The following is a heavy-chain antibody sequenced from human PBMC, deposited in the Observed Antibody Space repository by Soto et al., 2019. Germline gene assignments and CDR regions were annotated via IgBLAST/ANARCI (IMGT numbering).Heavy chain of an antibody. Sequence: GGSLRLSCAASGFTFSSYWMSWVRQAPGKGLEWVANIKQDGSEKYYVDSVKGRFTISRDNAKNSLYLQMNSLRAEDTAVYYCARDLLFTSYGDYPEEFDYWGQGTLVTVSS. CDR3: ARDLLFTSYGDYPEEFDY. D-gene: IGHD4-17*01. V-gene: IGHV3-7*05. CDR2: IKQDGSEK. CDR1: GFTFSSYW. J-gene: IGHJ4*02.